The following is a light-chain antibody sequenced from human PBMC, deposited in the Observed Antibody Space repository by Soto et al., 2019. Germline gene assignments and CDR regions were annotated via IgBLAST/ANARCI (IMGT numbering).Light chain of an antibody. J-gene: IGLJ3*02. Sequence: QSALTQPASVSGSPGQSITISCTGTSSDVGGYNYVSWYQQHPGKAPQLMIYDVSNRPSGVSDRFSSSKSGNTASLTISGLQAEDDAAYDGSSYTSRSTHVVFGGGTKLTVL. CDR3: SSYTSRSTHVV. CDR2: DVS. V-gene: IGLV2-14*01. CDR1: SSDVGGYNY.